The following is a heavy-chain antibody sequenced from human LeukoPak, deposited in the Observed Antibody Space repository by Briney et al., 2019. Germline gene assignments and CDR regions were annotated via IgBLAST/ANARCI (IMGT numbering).Heavy chain of an antibody. V-gene: IGHV4-38-2*02. J-gene: IGHJ4*02. Sequence: SETLSLTCTVSGYSISSGYYWGWIRQPPGKGREWIGTIYHSGSTYYNPSLKSRVTISVDTSKNQFSLKLTSVTAADTAVYCCARVRGYCSSTICYRYYFDYWGQGTLVTVSS. CDR1: GYSISSGYY. D-gene: IGHD2-2*01. CDR2: IYHSGST. CDR3: ARVRGYCSSTICYRYYFDY.